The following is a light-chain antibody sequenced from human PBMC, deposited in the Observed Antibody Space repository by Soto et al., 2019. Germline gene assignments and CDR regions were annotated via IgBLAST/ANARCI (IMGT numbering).Light chain of an antibody. J-gene: IGKJ5*01. CDR2: GAS. CDR1: QGVRSN. V-gene: IGKV3D-15*01. CDR3: QQSNNWPAIT. Sequence: EIVMTQCPATLSVSPGERSTLSCMASQGVRSNLAWYQQKPGQPPRLVISGASTRAPGIPARFSGFGSGTDFTLTISSLQSEDFAIYYCQQSNNWPAITVGQGTRLEIK.